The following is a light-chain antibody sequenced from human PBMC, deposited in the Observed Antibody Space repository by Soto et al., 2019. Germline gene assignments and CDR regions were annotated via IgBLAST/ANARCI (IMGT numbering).Light chain of an antibody. CDR1: SSDVGGYNY. V-gene: IGLV2-11*01. Sequence: QSVLTQPRSVSGSPGQSVTISCTGTSSDVGGYNYVSWYQRHPSKAPKLIISDVTKRPSGVPDRFSGSKSGNTASLTISGLQAEDEADYDCCSFAGSNILIFGGGTKLTVL. CDR2: DVT. J-gene: IGLJ2*01. CDR3: CSFAGSNILI.